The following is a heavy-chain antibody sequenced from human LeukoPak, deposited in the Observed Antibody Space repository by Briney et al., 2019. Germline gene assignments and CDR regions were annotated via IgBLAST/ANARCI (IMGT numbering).Heavy chain of an antibody. V-gene: IGHV1-69*13. Sequence: SVKVSCKASGGTFSSYAISWVRQAPGQGLEWMGGIIPIFGTANYAQKFQGRVTITADESTSTAYMELSSLRSEDTAVYYCARTIITIFGVVINRAFDYWGQGTLVTVSS. CDR3: ARTIITIFGVVINRAFDY. J-gene: IGHJ4*02. CDR1: GGTFSSYA. CDR2: IIPIFGTA. D-gene: IGHD3-3*01.